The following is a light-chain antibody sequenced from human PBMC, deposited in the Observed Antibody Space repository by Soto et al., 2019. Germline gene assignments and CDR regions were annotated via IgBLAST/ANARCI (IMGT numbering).Light chain of an antibody. CDR2: GAS. CDR1: QSVSSD. V-gene: IGKV3-15*01. CDR3: QQYNNWPWT. J-gene: IGKJ1*01. Sequence: EIVMTQTPATLSVSPGGRATLSCRASQSVSSDLAWYQQKPGQAPRLLIYGASTRATGIPARFSGSGSGTEFTLTISSLQSEDFAVSYCQQYNNWPWTFGQGTKVDI.